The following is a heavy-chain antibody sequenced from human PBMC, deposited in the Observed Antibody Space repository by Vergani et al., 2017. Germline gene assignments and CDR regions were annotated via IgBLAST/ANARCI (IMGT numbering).Heavy chain of an antibody. CDR3: ARGDYGILAGYRY. CDR1: GYTFSNYY. D-gene: IGHD3-9*01. CDR2: INLSGGHT. J-gene: IGHJ4*02. V-gene: IGHV1-46*03. Sequence: QVQVVQSGAEVKKSGASVKVSCKTSGYTFSNYYMHWVRQAPGQGLEWMGRINLSGGHTNYAQKFQGRVTMTRDTSTSTVYMVLSSLRSEDTAIYYCARGDYGILAGYRYWGQGTLVTVSA.